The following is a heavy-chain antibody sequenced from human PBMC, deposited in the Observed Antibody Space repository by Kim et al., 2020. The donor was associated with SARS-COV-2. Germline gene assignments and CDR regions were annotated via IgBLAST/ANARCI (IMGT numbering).Heavy chain of an antibody. D-gene: IGHD3-10*01. Sequence: SVKVSCKASGGTFSSYTISWVRQAPGQGLEWMGRIIPILGIANYAQKFQGRVTITADKSTSTAYMELSSLRSEDTAVYYCARDQGGSYYGSGSYYNEPTRHKYYYYGMDVWGQGTTVTVSS. CDR1: GGTFSSYT. J-gene: IGHJ6*02. CDR3: ARDQGGSYYGSGSYYNEPTRHKYYYYGMDV. CDR2: IIPILGIA. V-gene: IGHV1-69*04.